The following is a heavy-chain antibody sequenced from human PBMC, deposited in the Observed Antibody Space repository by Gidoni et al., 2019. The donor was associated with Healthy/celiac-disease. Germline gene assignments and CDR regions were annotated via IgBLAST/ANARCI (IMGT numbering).Heavy chain of an antibody. V-gene: IGHV3-66*01. CDR3: ARVRHSYGFFDY. CDR2: IYSGGST. CDR1: GFTVSSNY. D-gene: IGHD5-18*01. Sequence: EVQLVESGGGLVQPGGSLSLPLAAPGFTVSSNYTSWVRQAPGKGLEWVSVIYSGGSTYYADSVKGRFTISRDNSKNTLYLQMNSLRAEDTAVYYCARVRHSYGFFDYWGQGTLVTVSS. J-gene: IGHJ4*02.